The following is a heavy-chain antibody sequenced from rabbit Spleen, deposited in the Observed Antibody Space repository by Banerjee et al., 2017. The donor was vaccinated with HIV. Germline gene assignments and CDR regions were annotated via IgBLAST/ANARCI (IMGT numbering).Heavy chain of an antibody. D-gene: IGHD1-1*01. CDR1: GFSFSSDYD. J-gene: IGHJ4*01. CDR3: AKTSSGSWYWNL. CDR2: INAGSGGST. Sequence: QSLEESGGGLVKPGASLTLTCKASGFSFSSDYDMCWVRQAPGKGLEWIACINAGSGGSTYYATWAKGRFTISKTSSTTVTLQMTSLTDADTATYFCAKTSSGSWYWNLWGPGTLVTVS. V-gene: IGHV1S40*01.